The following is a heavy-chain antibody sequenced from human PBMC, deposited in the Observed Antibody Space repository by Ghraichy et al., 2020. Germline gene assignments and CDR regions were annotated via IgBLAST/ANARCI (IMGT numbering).Heavy chain of an antibody. CDR3: ATEPPGYYASSGYYDY. V-gene: IGHV3-21*01. CDR1: GFTFSSYT. J-gene: IGHJ4*02. Sequence: GGSLRLSCAASGFTFSSYTMNWVRQAPGKGLEWVSYISSSSSCIYYADSVKGRFTISRDNAKNSLYMQMNSLRAEDTAVYYCATEPPGYYASSGYYDYWGQGTLVTVSS. D-gene: IGHD3-22*01. CDR2: ISSSSSCI.